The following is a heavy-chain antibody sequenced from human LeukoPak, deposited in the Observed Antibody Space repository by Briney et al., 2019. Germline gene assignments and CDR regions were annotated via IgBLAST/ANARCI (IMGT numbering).Heavy chain of an antibody. CDR3: ARDIYSSSWSKGGANWFDP. V-gene: IGHV3-7*01. CDR2: IKQDGSEK. CDR1: GFTFSSYW. D-gene: IGHD6-13*01. Sequence: GGSLRLSCAASGFTFSSYWMSWVRQAPGKGLEWVANIKQDGSEKYYVDPVKGRFTISRDNAKNSLYLQMNSLRAEDTAVYYCARDIYSSSWSKGGANWFDPWGQGTLVTVSS. J-gene: IGHJ5*02.